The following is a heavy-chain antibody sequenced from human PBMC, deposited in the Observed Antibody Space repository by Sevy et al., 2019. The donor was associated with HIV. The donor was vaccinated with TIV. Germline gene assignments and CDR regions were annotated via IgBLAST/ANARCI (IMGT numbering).Heavy chain of an antibody. J-gene: IGHJ4*02. Sequence: GGSLRLSCAASGFTFSNFAMGWVRQAPGKGLDWISVISGTGDYKYYADSVKGRFTIFRDNSKITLSLQMNSLRGEVTAIFYCAKKMGGGSGMAFLVDYWGQVTLVTVSS. CDR2: ISGTGDYK. V-gene: IGHV3-23*01. CDR3: AKKMGGGSGMAFLVDY. CDR1: GFTFSNFA. D-gene: IGHD5-18*01.